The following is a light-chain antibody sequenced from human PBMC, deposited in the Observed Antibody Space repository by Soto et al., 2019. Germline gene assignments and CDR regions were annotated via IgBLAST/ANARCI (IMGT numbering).Light chain of an antibody. V-gene: IGKV3-20*01. CDR2: GAS. CDR1: QSISSGY. Sequence: LAPGERATLSFRASQSISSGYLAWYQQRPGQAPRLLISGASNRATGIPDRFSGSGSGTDFTLTISRLEPEDFAVYYCQQYGGSPLVTFGGGTKVEIK. CDR3: QQYGGSPLVT. J-gene: IGKJ4*01.